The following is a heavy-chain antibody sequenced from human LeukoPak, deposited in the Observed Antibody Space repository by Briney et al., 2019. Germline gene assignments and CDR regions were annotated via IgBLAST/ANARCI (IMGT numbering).Heavy chain of an antibody. Sequence: ASLKISSKASGYTFTGYYMHWVRHAPGQGLEWMGWINPNSGGTNYAQKFQGRVTMTRDTSISTAYMELSRLRPDDTAVYYCAAASGIVGVIGLDYWGEGTLVTVSS. CDR3: AAASGIVGVIGLDY. CDR2: INPNSGGT. J-gene: IGHJ4*02. D-gene: IGHD1-26*01. V-gene: IGHV1-2*02. CDR1: GYTFTGYY.